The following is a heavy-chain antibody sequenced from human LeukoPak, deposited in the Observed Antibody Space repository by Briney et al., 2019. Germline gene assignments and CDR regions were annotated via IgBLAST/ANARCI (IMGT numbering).Heavy chain of an antibody. D-gene: IGHD3-22*01. J-gene: IGHJ4*02. CDR1: GYTFTGYY. CDR3: ARVASSGPPDY. Sequence: ASVKVSCKASGYTFTGYYMHWVRQAPGQGLEWMGRINPNSGGTNYAQKFQGRVTMTRDTSISTAYMELSRLRSEDTAVYYCARVASSGPPDYWGQGTLVTVSS. V-gene: IGHV1-2*06. CDR2: INPNSGGT.